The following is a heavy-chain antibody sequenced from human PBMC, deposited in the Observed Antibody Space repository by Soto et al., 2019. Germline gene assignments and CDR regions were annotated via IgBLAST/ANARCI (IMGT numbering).Heavy chain of an antibody. CDR3: VACDYGYYPQY. J-gene: IGHJ4*02. D-gene: IGHD4-17*01. Sequence: QVQLQQWRAGLLKPSETLSLTCAVYGGSFSGYYWSWVRQSPRKGLEWIGEINHSGSTNYNPSLKSRPTISADPSKNHFSLKHSSVTAAYAALYYCVACDYGYYPQYWGQGTLVTVSS. V-gene: IGHV4-34*01. CDR2: INHSGST. CDR1: GGSFSGYY.